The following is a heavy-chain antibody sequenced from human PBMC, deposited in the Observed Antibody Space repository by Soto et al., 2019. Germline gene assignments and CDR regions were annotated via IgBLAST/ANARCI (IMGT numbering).Heavy chain of an antibody. V-gene: IGHV1-69*06. J-gene: IGHJ4*02. CDR3: ASYYYDSSGYLHYFDY. CDR2: IIPIFGTA. Sequence: QVQLVQSGAEVKKPGSSVKVSCKASGGTFSSYAISWVRQAPGQGLEWMGGIIPIFGTANYAQKFQGRVTINADKSTSTAYMELSSLRSEDTAVYYCASYYYDSSGYLHYFDYWGQGTLVTVSS. D-gene: IGHD3-22*01. CDR1: GGTFSSYA.